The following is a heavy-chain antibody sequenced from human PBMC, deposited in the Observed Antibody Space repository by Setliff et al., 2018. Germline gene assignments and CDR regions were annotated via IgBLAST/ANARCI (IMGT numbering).Heavy chain of an antibody. CDR1: GGTFSSYA. CDR2: IIPILGIA. J-gene: IGHJ4*02. V-gene: IGHV1-69*10. Sequence: RASVKVSCKASGGTFSSYAISWVRQAPGQGLEWMGGIIPILGIANYAQKFQGRVTITADKSTSTAYMELRSLRSDDTAVYYCARSQWLVRIDYWGQGTLVTVSS. D-gene: IGHD6-19*01. CDR3: ARSQWLVRIDY.